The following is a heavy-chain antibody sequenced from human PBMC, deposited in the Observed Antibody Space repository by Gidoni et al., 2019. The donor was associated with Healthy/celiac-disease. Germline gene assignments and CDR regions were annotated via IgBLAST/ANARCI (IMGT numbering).Heavy chain of an antibody. D-gene: IGHD3-22*01. CDR3: ASTYYYDSSGYYLGDYYYGMDV. CDR2: IYTSGST. Sequence: QVQLQESGPGLVKPSETLSLTCTVSGGSISSYSWSWIRQPAGKGLEWIGRIYTSGSTNYNPSLKSRVTMSVDTSKNQFSLKLSSVTAADTAVYYCASTYYYDSSGYYLGDYYYGMDVWGQGTTVTVSS. CDR1: GGSISSYS. V-gene: IGHV4-4*07. J-gene: IGHJ6*02.